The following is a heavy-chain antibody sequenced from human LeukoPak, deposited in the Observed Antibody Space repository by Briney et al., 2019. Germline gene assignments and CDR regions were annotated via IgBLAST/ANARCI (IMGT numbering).Heavy chain of an antibody. CDR3: ARAYGDSNAFDI. Sequence: PGGSLRLSCAASGFTFSSYAMSWVRQAPGKGLEWVSGINWNGGSTGYADSVKGRFTISRDNAKNSLYLQMNSLRAEDTAVYYCARAYGDSNAFDIWGQGTMVTVSS. J-gene: IGHJ3*02. V-gene: IGHV3-20*04. CDR2: INWNGGST. D-gene: IGHD4-17*01. CDR1: GFTFSSYA.